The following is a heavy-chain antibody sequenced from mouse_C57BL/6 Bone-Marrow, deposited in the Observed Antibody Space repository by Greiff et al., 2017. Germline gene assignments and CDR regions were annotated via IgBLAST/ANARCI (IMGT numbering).Heavy chain of an antibody. J-gene: IGHJ1*03. CDR3: TTRAFYGYDWYCDV. Sequence: DVQLQESGAELVRPGASVKLSCTASGFNIKDDYMHWVKQRPEQGLEWIGWIDPENGDTEYASKFQGKATITADTSSNTAYLQHSSLTSEDTAVYYCTTRAFYGYDWYCDVWGTGTTVTVSS. D-gene: IGHD2-9*01. CDR2: IDPENGDT. V-gene: IGHV14-4*01. CDR1: GFNIKDDY.